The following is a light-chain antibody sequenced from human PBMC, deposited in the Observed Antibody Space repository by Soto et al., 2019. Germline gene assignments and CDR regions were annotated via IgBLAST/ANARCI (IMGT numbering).Light chain of an antibody. CDR1: HGINKW. Sequence: DIQMTQSPSTLSGSVGDRVTITCQASHGINKWLTWYQQKPGKAPKLLIYDPSDLESGVPSSVSGSGSGTEFTLTISSLQSEDFAVSYCHQYNNRPSVTFGQGTKVDIK. CDR2: DPS. J-gene: IGKJ1*01. V-gene: IGKV1-5*01. CDR3: HQYNNRPSVT.